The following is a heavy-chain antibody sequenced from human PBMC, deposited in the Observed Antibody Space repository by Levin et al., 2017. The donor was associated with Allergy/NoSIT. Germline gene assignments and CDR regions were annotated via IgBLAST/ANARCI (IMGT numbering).Heavy chain of an antibody. V-gene: IGHV3-23*01. CDR1: GFTFSSYA. D-gene: IGHD6-6*01. Sequence: GGSLRLSCAASGFTFSSYAMSWVRQAPGKGLEWVSAISGGGSSTYYADSVKGRFTISRDNSKNTLYLQMNSLRAEDTAVYYCAKDHYSSSSGWFDYWGQGTLVTVSS. CDR3: AKDHYSSSSGWFDY. CDR2: ISGGGSST. J-gene: IGHJ4*02.